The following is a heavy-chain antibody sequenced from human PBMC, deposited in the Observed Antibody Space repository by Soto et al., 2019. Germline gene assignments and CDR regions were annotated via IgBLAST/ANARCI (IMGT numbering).Heavy chain of an antibody. D-gene: IGHD6-13*01. J-gene: IGHJ4*02. CDR2: ISWNSGSI. CDR3: AKEHHYSSSWSEFDY. CDR1: GFTFDDYA. V-gene: IGHV3-9*01. Sequence: PGGSLRLSCAASGFTFDDYAMHWVRQAPGKGLEWVSGISWNSGSIGYADSVKGRFTISRDNSKNTLYLQMNSLRAEDTAVYYCAKEHHYSSSWSEFDYWGQGTLVTVSS.